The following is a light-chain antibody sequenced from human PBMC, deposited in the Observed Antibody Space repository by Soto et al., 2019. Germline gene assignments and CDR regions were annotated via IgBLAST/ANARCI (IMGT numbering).Light chain of an antibody. CDR2: DVS. CDR1: NSDIGSYNY. J-gene: IGLJ2*01. CDR3: SSYTSSSTAV. Sequence: QSVLTQPASVSGSPGQSITISCTGTNSDIGSYNYVSWYQQHPGKAPKLMIYDVSYRPSGVSNRFSASKSGNTASLTISGLQAEDEAEYYCSSYTSSSTAVFGGGTKLTVL. V-gene: IGLV2-14*03.